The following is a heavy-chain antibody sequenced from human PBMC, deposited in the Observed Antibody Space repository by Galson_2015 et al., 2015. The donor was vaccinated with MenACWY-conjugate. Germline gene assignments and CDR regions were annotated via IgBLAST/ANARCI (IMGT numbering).Heavy chain of an antibody. CDR3: ARDRLFVVRSVPSNWFDP. Sequence: SLRLSCAASGFTSSDYWMHWVRQTPGKGPVWVSRINRDGSSTTYAESVKGRFTISKDNAKNTLYLQMNSLRAEDTAVYYCARDRLFVVRSVPSNWFDPWGQGTLVTVSS. D-gene: IGHD3-10*01. V-gene: IGHV3-74*03. CDR1: GFTSSDYW. J-gene: IGHJ5*02. CDR2: INRDGSST.